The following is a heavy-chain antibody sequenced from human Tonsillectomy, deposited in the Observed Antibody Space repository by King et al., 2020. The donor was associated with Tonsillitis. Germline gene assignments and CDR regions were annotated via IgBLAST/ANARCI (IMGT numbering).Heavy chain of an antibody. D-gene: IGHD2/OR15-2a*01. Sequence: MQLQESGPGLVKPSQTLSLTCTVSGDSISSVSYYWSWFRQPAGKGLEWIGRIYTSGRTNYNPSLESRVTISIATSNNQFSLKLSSVTAADTAIYYCARAVIHDYRVGWFDPWGQGTLVTVSS. J-gene: IGHJ5*02. CDR1: GDSISSVSYY. V-gene: IGHV4-61*02. CDR3: ARAVIHDYRVGWFDP. CDR2: IYTSGRT.